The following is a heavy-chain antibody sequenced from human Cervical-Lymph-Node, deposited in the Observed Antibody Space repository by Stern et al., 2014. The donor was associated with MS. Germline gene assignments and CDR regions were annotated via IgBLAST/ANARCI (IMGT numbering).Heavy chain of an antibody. CDR3: ARSYGAGIMDV. V-gene: IGHV3-30*01. J-gene: IGHJ6*02. CDR2: ISYDGSNP. Sequence: QMQLVQSGGGLVKPGRSLRLSCAASGFSFSDHAIHWVRQAPGTGLDWVAVISYDGSNPYDADSVKGRFTISRDNSKNTVYLQMNSLRAEDTAVHYCARSYGAGIMDVWGQGTTVTVSS. CDR1: GFSFSDHA. D-gene: IGHD3-10*01.